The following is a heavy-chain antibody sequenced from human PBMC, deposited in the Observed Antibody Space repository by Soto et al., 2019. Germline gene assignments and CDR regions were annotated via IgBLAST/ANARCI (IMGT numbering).Heavy chain of an antibody. CDR1: GYSFNTYW. J-gene: IGHJ6*02. CDR3: ARHYCSSTSCYPVYYYYYGMDV. V-gene: IGHV5-51*01. D-gene: IGHD2-2*01. Sequence: GESLKISCKGFGYSFNTYWIAWVRQMPVKGLEWMGIIYPGDSDTRYSPSFQGQVTISADKSISTAYLQWSSLKASDTAMYYCARHYCSSTSCYPVYYYYYGMDVWGQGTTVTVSS. CDR2: IYPGDSDT.